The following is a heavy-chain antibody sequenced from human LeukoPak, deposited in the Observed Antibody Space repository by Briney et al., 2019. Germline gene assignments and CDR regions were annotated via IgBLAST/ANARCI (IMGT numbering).Heavy chain of an antibody. CDR2: IYSGGST. V-gene: IGHV3-66*02. CDR3: ARQEKYCSSTSCYPYYYYYYMDV. CDR1: GFTVSSNY. D-gene: IGHD2-2*01. J-gene: IGHJ6*03. Sequence: PGESLRLSCAASGFTVSSNYMSWVRQAPGKGLEWVSVIYSGGSTYYADSVKGRFTISRDNSKNTLYLQMNSLRAEDTAVYYCARQEKYCSSTSCYPYYYYYYMDVWGKGTTVTVSS.